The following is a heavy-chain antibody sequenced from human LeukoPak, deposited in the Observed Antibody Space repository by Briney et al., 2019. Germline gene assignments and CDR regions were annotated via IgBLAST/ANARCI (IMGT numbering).Heavy chain of an antibody. D-gene: IGHD6-13*01. V-gene: IGHV4-59*01. CDR3: ARRGHSSSWYYYYGMDV. Sequence: KPSETLSLTCTVSGGSISSYYWTWIRQPPGKGLEWIGYIHYSGSTNYNPSLKSRVTIPVDTSKNQFSLKLSSVTAADTAVYYCARRGHSSSWYYYYGMDVWGQGTTVTVSS. CDR2: IHYSGST. CDR1: GGSISSYY. J-gene: IGHJ6*02.